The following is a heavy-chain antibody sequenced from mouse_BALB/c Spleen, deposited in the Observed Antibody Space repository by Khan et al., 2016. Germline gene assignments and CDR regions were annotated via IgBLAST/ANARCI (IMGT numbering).Heavy chain of an antibody. V-gene: IGHV6-6*02. CDR2: ISSKSNNYAT. D-gene: IGHD1-1*01. J-gene: IGHJ4*01. CDR3: TVCIYYVSLDARDY. Sequence: EVQLEESGGGLVQPGVSMKLSCVVSGFTFSNYWMNWVCQSLEKGLEWFAEISSKSNNYATHYAESVKGRFTIAIDYSKSNVYLQINNLRADDTGIYYCTVCIYYVSLDARDYWGQGTSVAVST. CDR1: GFTFSNYW.